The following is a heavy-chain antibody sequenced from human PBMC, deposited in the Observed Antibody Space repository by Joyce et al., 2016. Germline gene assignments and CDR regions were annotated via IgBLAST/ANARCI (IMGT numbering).Heavy chain of an antibody. J-gene: IGHJ4*02. CDR3: ARGPYCAAYCQTHGPFYFDR. CDR1: GFAFGNYW. Sequence: EARLVQSGGGFFQPGESLRLSCEASGFAFGNYWMYWVRQVPGKAPGCVSRLNREGTTTEYADSVEGRFTISRDNDKNTLYLDMNSLRVDDTAVFFCARGPYCAAYCQTHGPFYFDRWGQGTQVTVST. D-gene: IGHD2-21*01. V-gene: IGHV3-74*03. CDR2: LNREGTTT.